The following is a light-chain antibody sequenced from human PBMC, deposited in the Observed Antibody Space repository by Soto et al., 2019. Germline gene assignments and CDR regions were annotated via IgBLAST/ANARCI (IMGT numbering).Light chain of an antibody. CDR1: SSDVGGYNY. CDR3: SSHTSSRTYV. Sequence: QSVLTQPASVSGSPGQSITISCTGTSSDVGGYNYVSWYQQHPGKAPKLVIHDVSNRPSGVSDRFSGSKSGNTASLTISDLQAEDEADYYCSSHTSSRTYVFGTGTQLTVL. V-gene: IGLV2-14*03. CDR2: DVS. J-gene: IGLJ1*01.